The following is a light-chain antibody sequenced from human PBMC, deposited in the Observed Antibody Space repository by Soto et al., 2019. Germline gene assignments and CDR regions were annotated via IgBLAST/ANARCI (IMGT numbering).Light chain of an antibody. Sequence: DIQVTQSPSSLSASVGDRVTITCRTSQNINIFLNWYQQKPGRAPMVVIGAASNLESGVPSRFSGRGSGTEFTLTITTLQPDDFATYFCQLYNRNTWSFGPGTKVDIK. CDR2: AAS. CDR1: QNINIF. CDR3: QLYNRNTWS. V-gene: IGKV1-39*01. J-gene: IGKJ1*01.